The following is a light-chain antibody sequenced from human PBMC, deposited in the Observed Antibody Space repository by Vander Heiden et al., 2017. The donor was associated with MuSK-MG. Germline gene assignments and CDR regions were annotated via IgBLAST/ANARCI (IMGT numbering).Light chain of an antibody. J-gene: IGKJ4*01. Sequence: EIAMCHSALCLPVTPGEPASNSCRSSQSLLHSNGYNYLDWYLQKPGQSPQLLIYLGSNRAAAVPDRFSGSASGTDFTLKVSIVDGEADRVYYCCQSLQTPLTFGGGTKVEIK. CDR2: LGS. CDR3: CQSLQTPLT. V-gene: IGKV2-28*01. CDR1: QSLLHSNGYNY.